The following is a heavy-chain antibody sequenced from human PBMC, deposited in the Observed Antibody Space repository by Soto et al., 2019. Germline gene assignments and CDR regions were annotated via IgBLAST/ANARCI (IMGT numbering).Heavy chain of an antibody. CDR3: ARGGSAERQTDGESYHYYPMDV. V-gene: IGHV3-21*02. Sequence: EVQLVESGGGLVTFGGSLRLSCASSGFTFASDNMLWVRQAPGKRLEWVASISHHRDYIYHADSVKGRFTVSRDNAKNPLFLEMTILRDEDTAVYYCARGGSAERQTDGESYHYYPMDVWGQGTTVTVSS. J-gene: IGHJ6*02. CDR1: GFTFASDN. CDR2: ISHHRDYI. D-gene: IGHD3-22*01.